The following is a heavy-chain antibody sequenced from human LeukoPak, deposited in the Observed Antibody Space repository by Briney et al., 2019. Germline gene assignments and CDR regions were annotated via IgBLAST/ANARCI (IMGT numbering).Heavy chain of an antibody. CDR3: AKDRLYSSGLAYYYYGMDV. J-gene: IGHJ6*04. D-gene: IGHD6-19*01. CDR2: ISYDGSNK. CDR1: GFTFSSYG. Sequence: GGSLRLSCAASGFTFSSYGMHWVRQAPGKGLEWVAVISYDGSNKYYADSVKGRFTISRDNSKNTLYLQMNSLRAEDTAVYYCAKDRLYSSGLAYYYYGMDVWGKGTTVTVSS. V-gene: IGHV3-30*18.